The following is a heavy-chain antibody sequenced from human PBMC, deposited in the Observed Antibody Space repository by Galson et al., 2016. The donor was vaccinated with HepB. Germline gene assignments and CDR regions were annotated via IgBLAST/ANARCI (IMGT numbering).Heavy chain of an antibody. D-gene: IGHD6-19*01. CDR2: INPNSGGT. Sequence: SVKVSCKASGYTFTGYYMHWVRQAPGQGLEWMGWINPNSGGTNYAQKFQGRVTMTRDTSISTAYMELSRLRYDDTAVYYCARDQGSGWENMDVWGKGTTVTVSS. J-gene: IGHJ6*03. CDR1: GYTFTGYY. V-gene: IGHV1-2*02. CDR3: ARDQGSGWENMDV.